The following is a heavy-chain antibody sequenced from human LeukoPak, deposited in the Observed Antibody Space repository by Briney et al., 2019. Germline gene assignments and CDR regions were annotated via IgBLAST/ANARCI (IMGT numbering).Heavy chain of an antibody. CDR3: ASSVEYSSSSFDY. Sequence: ASVKVSCKASGYTFTGYYMHWVRQAPGQGLEWMGWINPNSGGTNYAQEFQGRVTMTRDTSISTAYMELSRLRSDDTAVYYCASSVEYSSSSFDYWGQGTLVTVSS. J-gene: IGHJ4*02. CDR2: INPNSGGT. D-gene: IGHD6-13*01. V-gene: IGHV1-2*02. CDR1: GYTFTGYY.